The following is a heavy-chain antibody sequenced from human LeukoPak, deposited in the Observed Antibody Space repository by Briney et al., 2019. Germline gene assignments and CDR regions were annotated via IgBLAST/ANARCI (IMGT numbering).Heavy chain of an antibody. CDR2: ISGSAGST. V-gene: IGHV3-23*01. J-gene: IGHJ4*02. Sequence: PGGSLRLSCAASGFTFTSYGMSWVRQAPGKGLEWVSAISGSAGSTYYADSVKGRFTISRDNSKNTLYLEVISLTAEDTAVYYCAKDDAWLRFGEWSQGTLVTVSS. D-gene: IGHD3-10*01. CDR1: GFTFTSYG. CDR3: AKDDAWLRFGE.